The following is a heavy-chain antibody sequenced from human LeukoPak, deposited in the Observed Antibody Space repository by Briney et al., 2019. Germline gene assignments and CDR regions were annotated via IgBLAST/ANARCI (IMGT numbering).Heavy chain of an antibody. CDR3: ATGRFGELLADY. V-gene: IGHV1-18*01. Sequence: ASVKVSCKASGYTFTSYGISWVRQAPGQGLEWMGWISAYNGNTNYAQKFQGRVTMTRDTSTSTVYMELSSLRSEDTAVYYCATGRFGELLADYWGQGTLVTVSS. D-gene: IGHD3-10*01. J-gene: IGHJ4*02. CDR2: ISAYNGNT. CDR1: GYTFTSYG.